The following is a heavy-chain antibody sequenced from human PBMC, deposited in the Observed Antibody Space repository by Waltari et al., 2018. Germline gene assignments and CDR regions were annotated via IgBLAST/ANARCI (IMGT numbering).Heavy chain of an antibody. D-gene: IGHD4-17*01. J-gene: IGHJ4*02. CDR3: VTGLTTVTAKDYFDH. Sequence: EVQLVESGGGSVQPGGSLRLSCAASGRNFGNYWMNWVRQAPGKGLEWVANIKQDGSEKNYVDSVEGRFSISRDNAQNSLYLQMNSLRAEDTAIYYCVTGLTTVTAKDYFDHWGQGALVTVSS. V-gene: IGHV3-7*01. CDR1: GRNFGNYW. CDR2: IKQDGSEK.